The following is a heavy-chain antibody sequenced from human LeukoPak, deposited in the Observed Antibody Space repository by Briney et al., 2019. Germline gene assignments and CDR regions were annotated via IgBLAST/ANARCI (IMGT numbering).Heavy chain of an antibody. CDR1: GFTFSSYG. Sequence: GRSLRLSCAASGFTFSSYGMHWVRQAPGKGLEWVALISYDGSNKYYADSVKGRFTISRDNSKNTLYLQMNSLRAEDTAVYHCAKVGLPVTTILDYFDYWGQGTLVTVSS. D-gene: IGHD4-11*01. V-gene: IGHV3-30*18. CDR3: AKVGLPVTTILDYFDY. CDR2: ISYDGSNK. J-gene: IGHJ4*02.